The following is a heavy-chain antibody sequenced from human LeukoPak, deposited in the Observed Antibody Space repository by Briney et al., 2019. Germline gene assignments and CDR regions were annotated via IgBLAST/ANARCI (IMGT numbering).Heavy chain of an antibody. CDR1: GFTFTSYD. D-gene: IGHD3-10*01. Sequence: ASVKVSCKASGFTFTSYDINWVRQASGQGLEWMGWMNPNNGNTGYAQKFQGRVTMTRDTSISTAYMELRGLRSEDTAVYYCVRDGEGVAISVNYWFDPWGQGTLVTVTS. CDR3: VRDGEGVAISVNYWFDP. CDR2: MNPNNGNT. V-gene: IGHV1-8*01. J-gene: IGHJ5*02.